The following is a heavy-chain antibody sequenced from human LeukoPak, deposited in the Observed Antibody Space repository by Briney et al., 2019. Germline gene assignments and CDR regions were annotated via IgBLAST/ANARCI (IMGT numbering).Heavy chain of an antibody. V-gene: IGHV3-23*01. CDR3: AKEGVVRGVKALGY. CDR1: GFTFSSYD. D-gene: IGHD3-10*01. J-gene: IGHJ4*02. Sequence: GGSLRLSCAASGFTFSSYDMSWVRQAPGKGLEWVSAISGSGGRTYYADSVKGRFTISRDNSKNTLYLQMNSLRAEDTAVYYCAKEGVVRGVKALGYWGQGTLVTVSS. CDR2: ISGSGGRT.